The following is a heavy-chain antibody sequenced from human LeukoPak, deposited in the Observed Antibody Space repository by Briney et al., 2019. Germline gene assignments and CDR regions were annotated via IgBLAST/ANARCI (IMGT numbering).Heavy chain of an antibody. D-gene: IGHD5-18*01. Sequence: GRSLRLSCAASGFTFSSYGMPWVRQAPGKGLEWVAVIWYDGSNKYYADSVKGRFTISRDNSKNTLYLQMNSLRAEDTAVYYCASFVDTAYIWGQGTLVTVSS. J-gene: IGHJ4*02. CDR1: GFTFSSYG. CDR2: IWYDGSNK. V-gene: IGHV3-33*01. CDR3: ASFVDTAYI.